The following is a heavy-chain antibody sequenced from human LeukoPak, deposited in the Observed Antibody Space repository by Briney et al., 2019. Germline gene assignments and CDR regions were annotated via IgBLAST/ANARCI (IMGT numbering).Heavy chain of an antibody. V-gene: IGHV3-21*01. CDR2: ISSSSSYI. CDR3: ARIDYSSSWYYFDF. Sequence: GGSLRLSCAASGFTFSSYSMNWVRQAPGKGLEWVSSISSSSSYIYYADSVKGRFTISRDNAKNSLYLQMNSPRAEDMAVYYCARIDYSSSWYYFDFWGQGTLVTVSS. CDR1: GFTFSSYS. J-gene: IGHJ4*03. D-gene: IGHD6-13*01.